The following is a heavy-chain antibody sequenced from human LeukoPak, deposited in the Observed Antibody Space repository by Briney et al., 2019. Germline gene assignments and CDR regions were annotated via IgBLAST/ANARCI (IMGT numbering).Heavy chain of an antibody. CDR1: GGSISSGGYS. V-gene: IGHV4-30-2*01. CDR2: TYHSGST. D-gene: IGHD2-21*01. J-gene: IGHJ3*02. Sequence: PSETLSLTCAVSGGSISSGGYSWSWIRQPPGKGLEWIGYTYHSGSTYYNPSLKSRVTISVDRSKNQFSLKLSSVTAADTAVYYCAGGIWRTDAFDIWGQGTMVTVSS. CDR3: AGGIWRTDAFDI.